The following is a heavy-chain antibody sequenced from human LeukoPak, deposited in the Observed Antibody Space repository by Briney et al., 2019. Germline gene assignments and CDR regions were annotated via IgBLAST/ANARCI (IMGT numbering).Heavy chain of an antibody. Sequence: GGSLRLSCAASGFTFSSYSMNWVRQAPGKGLEWVSSISSSSSYIYYADSVKGRFTISRDNAKNSLYLQMNSLRAEDTAVYYCARDMYDFWSGYYFGGEIPVGPIDYWGQGTLVTVSS. V-gene: IGHV3-21*01. CDR1: GFTFSSYS. D-gene: IGHD3-3*01. CDR2: ISSSSSYI. CDR3: ARDMYDFWSGYYFGGEIPVGPIDY. J-gene: IGHJ4*02.